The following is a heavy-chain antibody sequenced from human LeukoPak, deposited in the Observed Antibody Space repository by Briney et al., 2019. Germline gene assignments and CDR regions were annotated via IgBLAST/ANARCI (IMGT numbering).Heavy chain of an antibody. CDR2: INPSGGST. V-gene: IGHV1-46*01. Sequence: ASVKVSCKASGYTFTGYYMHWVRQAPGQGLEWMGIINPSGGSTSYAQKFQGRVTMTRDMSTSTVYMELSSLRSEDTAVYYCARQYSRGATDYWGQGTLVTVSS. D-gene: IGHD6-6*01. J-gene: IGHJ4*02. CDR3: ARQYSRGATDY. CDR1: GYTFTGYY.